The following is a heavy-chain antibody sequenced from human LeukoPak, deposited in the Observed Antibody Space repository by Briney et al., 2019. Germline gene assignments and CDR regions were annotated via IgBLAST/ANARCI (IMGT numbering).Heavy chain of an antibody. D-gene: IGHD3-10*01. Sequence: SETLSLTCTVSGGSISSGSYYWSWIRQPAGKGLERIGRIYTSGSTNYNPSLKSRVTISVDTSKNQFSLKLSSVTAADTAVYYCARDPGRYYGSGSYYNDKDWFDPWGQGTLVTVSS. J-gene: IGHJ5*02. V-gene: IGHV4-61*02. CDR2: IYTSGST. CDR3: ARDPGRYYGSGSYYNDKDWFDP. CDR1: GGSISSGSYY.